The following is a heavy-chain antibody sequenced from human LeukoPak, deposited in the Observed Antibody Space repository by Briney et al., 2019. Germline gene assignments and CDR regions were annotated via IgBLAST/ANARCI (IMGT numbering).Heavy chain of an antibody. Sequence: PSQTLSLTCTVSGGSISSGSYYWSWIRQPAGKGLEWIGRIYTSGSTNYNPSLKSRVTISVDTPKNQFSLKLSSVTAADTAVYYCVRDVGTSDAFDNWGQGTMVIVSS. CDR3: VRDVGTSDAFDN. V-gene: IGHV4-61*02. CDR2: IYTSGST. CDR1: GGSISSGSYY. J-gene: IGHJ3*02. D-gene: IGHD1-1*01.